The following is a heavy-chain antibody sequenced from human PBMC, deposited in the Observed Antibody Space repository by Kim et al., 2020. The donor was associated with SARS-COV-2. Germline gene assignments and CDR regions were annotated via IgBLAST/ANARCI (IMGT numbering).Heavy chain of an antibody. D-gene: IGHD3-10*01. J-gene: IGHJ1*01. V-gene: IGHV7-4-1*02. CDR3: ARVGSGSYYSFQH. Sequence: YAQGFTGRFVISLDTSVSTAYLQISNLKAEDTAVYYCARVGSGSYYSFQHWGQGTLVTVSS.